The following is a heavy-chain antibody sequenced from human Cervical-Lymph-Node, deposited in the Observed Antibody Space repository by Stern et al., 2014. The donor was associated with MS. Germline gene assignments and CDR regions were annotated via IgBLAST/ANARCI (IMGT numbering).Heavy chain of an antibody. CDR1: GYTFTSYY. J-gene: IGHJ4*02. V-gene: IGHV1-46*01. CDR2: FNPSGSPK. D-gene: IGHD3-16*02. CDR3: ARVLSLATSDS. Sequence: VQLEESGAAMRKPGASVKISCESSGYTFTSYYIHGVRQPLGPGLAWVEYFNPSGSPKTYGQRFQGRVTVTGDTSTSTVYMELTGLKSEDTAVYYCARVLSLATSDSWGQGTLVVVSS.